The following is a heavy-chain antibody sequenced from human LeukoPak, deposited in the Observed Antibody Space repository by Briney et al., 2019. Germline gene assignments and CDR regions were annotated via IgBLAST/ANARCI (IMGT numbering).Heavy chain of an antibody. V-gene: IGHV3-48*01. Sequence: PGGSLRLSCAASGFTFSSNSMNWARQAPGKGREWVSYISSSSSTIYYADSVKGRFTISRDNAKNSLYLQMNSLRAEDTAVYYCARMTNYYYYMDVWGKGTMVTVSS. CDR2: ISSSSSTI. CDR1: GFTFSSNS. CDR3: ARMTNYYYYMDV. J-gene: IGHJ6*03.